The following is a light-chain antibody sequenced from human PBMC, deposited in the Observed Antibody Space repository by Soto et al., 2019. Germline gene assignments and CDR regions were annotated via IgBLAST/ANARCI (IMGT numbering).Light chain of an antibody. V-gene: IGKV2-28*01. CDR1: QSLLHCNGYNY. CDR2: LGF. Sequence: DIVMTQSPLSLSVTPGEPASISCRSSQSLLHCNGYNYLDCYLQKPGQSPQFLIYLGFNRASRVPDRFSGSGSGTDFTLKISRVEAEDVGVYYCMQALQTPLTFGGGTKVEIK. CDR3: MQALQTPLT. J-gene: IGKJ4*01.